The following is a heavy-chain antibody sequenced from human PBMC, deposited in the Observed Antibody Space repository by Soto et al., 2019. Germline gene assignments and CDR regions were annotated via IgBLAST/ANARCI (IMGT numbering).Heavy chain of an antibody. CDR1: GGSISSYY. Sequence: SETLSLTCPVSGGSISSYYWSWIRQPPGKGLEWIGYIYYSGSTNYNPSLKSRVTISVDTSKNQFSLKLSSVTAADTAVYYCARRYGGNFDYCGQGTLVTVSS. CDR3: ARRYGGNFDY. J-gene: IGHJ4*02. D-gene: IGHD2-15*01. V-gene: IGHV4-59*01. CDR2: IYYSGST.